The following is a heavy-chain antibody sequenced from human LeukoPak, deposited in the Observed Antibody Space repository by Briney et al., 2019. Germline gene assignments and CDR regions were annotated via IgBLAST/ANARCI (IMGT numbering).Heavy chain of an antibody. D-gene: IGHD5-24*01. J-gene: IGHJ4*02. CDR3: ARGDAGRESLDY. CDR1: GGSISSGGYY. V-gene: IGHV4-31*03. CDR2: IYYSGST. Sequence: PSETLSLTCTVSGGSISSGGYYWSWIRQHPGKGLEWIGYIYYSGSTYYNPSLKSRVTISVDTSKNQFSLKLSSVTAADTAVHYCARGDAGRESLDYWGQGTLVTVSS.